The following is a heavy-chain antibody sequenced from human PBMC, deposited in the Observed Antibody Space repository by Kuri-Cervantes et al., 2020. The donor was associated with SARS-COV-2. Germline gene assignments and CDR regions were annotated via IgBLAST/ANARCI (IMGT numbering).Heavy chain of an antibody. CDR2: ISYDGNNK. CDR1: GFKFSRTD. J-gene: IGHJ4*02. V-gene: IGHV3-30*18. D-gene: IGHD4/OR15-4a*01. Sequence: GESLKISCAASGFKFSRTDMHWVRQAPGKGLEWVAFISYDGNNKKCIASGKGRFTISRDDSQNKLYQQMRSLRPEDTAMYYCAKDGAGAHDFWGQGTLVTVSS. CDR3: AKDGAGAHDF.